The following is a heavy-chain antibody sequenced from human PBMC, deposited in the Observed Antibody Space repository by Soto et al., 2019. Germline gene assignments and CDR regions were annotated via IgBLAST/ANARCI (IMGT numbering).Heavy chain of an antibody. J-gene: IGHJ2*01. Sequence: GSLRLSCAASGFTFSNAWINWVRQAPGKGLEWVGRIKSKTDGGTTDFAASVKGRFAISRDDSKNMVYLQMNSLKTEDTGIYYCTIDSCCAVQLDLFAYWGRGTSVPVSS. V-gene: IGHV3-15*07. D-gene: IGHD3-16*01. CDR2: IKSKTDGGTT. CDR3: TIDSCCAVQLDLFAY. CDR1: GFTFSNAW.